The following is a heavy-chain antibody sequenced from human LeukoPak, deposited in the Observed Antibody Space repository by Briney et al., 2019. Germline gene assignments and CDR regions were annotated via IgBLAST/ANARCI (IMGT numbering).Heavy chain of an antibody. J-gene: IGHJ5*02. Sequence: PSETLSLTCSVSGGSFNSYYWRWIRQPRGKGVEWIGYIYYSGSTNYNSSLKSRVTMSVDTSKNQFSLKLSSVTAADTAVYYCARHSSSSRGWFDLWGQGTLVTVSS. V-gene: IGHV4-59*08. CDR1: GGSFNSYY. CDR3: ARHSSSSRGWFDL. D-gene: IGHD6-6*01. CDR2: IYYSGST.